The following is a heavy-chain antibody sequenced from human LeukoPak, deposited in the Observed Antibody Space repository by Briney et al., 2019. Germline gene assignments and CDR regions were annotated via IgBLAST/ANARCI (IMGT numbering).Heavy chain of an antibody. D-gene: IGHD5-18*01. Sequence: SETLSLTCTVSGGSISRSSYYWGWIRQPPGKGLEWIGSVYYTGNTYYNPSLESRVTISVDTSKNQFSLRLSSVTAADTAVYYYARDRIQLWLISPGNFDYWGQGILVTVSS. J-gene: IGHJ4*02. CDR1: GGSISRSSYY. CDR3: ARDRIQLWLISPGNFDY. CDR2: VYYTGNT. V-gene: IGHV4-39*07.